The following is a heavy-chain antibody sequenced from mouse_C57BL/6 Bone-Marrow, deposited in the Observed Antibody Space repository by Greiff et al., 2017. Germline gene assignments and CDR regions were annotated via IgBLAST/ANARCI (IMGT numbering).Heavy chain of an antibody. CDR3: ARGANWDYAMAY. CDR2: IHPNSGST. D-gene: IGHD4-1*02. V-gene: IGHV1-64*01. J-gene: IGHJ4*01. CDR1: GYTFTSYW. Sequence: QVQLQQSGAELVKPGASVKLSCKASGYTFTSYWMHWVKQRPGQGLEWIGMIHPNSGSTNYNEKFKSKATLTVDKSSSTAYLQLSSLTSEDSAVYYCARGANWDYAMAYWGQGTSVTVSS.